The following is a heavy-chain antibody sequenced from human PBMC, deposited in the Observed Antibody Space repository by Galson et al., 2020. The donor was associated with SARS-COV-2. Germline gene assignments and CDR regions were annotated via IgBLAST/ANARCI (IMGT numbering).Heavy chain of an antibody. CDR2: TTYSTST. CDR3: AKDGPTYSSSWCWIAFYI. D-gene: IGHD6-13*01. V-gene: IGHV4-31*03. CDR1: GGSISSGGYN. J-gene: IGHJ3*02. Sequence: SETLSLTCTVSGGSISSGGYNWSWNRPHPGQGRKWHGNTTYSTSTYYNPSLQSRVTISVDTSKNQFSLKLSSGTAADTGVYYCAKDGPTYSSSWCWIAFYIWGQGTMVTVSS.